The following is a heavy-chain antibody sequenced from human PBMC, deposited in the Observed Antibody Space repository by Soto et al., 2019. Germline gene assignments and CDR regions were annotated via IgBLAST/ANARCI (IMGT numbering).Heavy chain of an antibody. CDR1: GFTFSSYS. D-gene: IGHD7-27*01. CDR2: ISSSSSYI. V-gene: IGHV3-21*01. J-gene: IGHJ4*02. CDR3: ARDPAPTGGPVFDY. Sequence: GGSLRLSCAASGFTFSSYSMNWVRQAPGKGLEWVSSISSSSSYIYYADSVKGRFTISRDNAKNSLYLQMNSLRAEDPAVDYCARDPAPTGGPVFDYWGQGTLVTVSS.